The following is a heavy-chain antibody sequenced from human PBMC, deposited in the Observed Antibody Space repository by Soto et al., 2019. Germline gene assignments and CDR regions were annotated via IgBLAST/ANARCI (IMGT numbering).Heavy chain of an antibody. J-gene: IGHJ4*02. CDR3: AADTRDGRGYYYSDY. CDR2: ISSGSSYI. CDR1: GFTFGSYT. V-gene: IGHV3-21*01. D-gene: IGHD3-22*01. Sequence: EVQLVESGGGLVKPGGSLRLSCAASGFTFGSYTMNWVRQAPGKGLEWVSSISSGSSYIYYVDSVKGRFTISRDNASSSLFLQLISLRAEEASVEAGAADTRDGRGYYYSDYWGQGTLVTVSS.